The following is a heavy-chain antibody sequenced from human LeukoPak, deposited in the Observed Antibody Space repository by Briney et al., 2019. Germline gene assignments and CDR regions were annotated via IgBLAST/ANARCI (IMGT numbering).Heavy chain of an antibody. CDR2: IYYSGST. D-gene: IGHD3-22*01. Sequence: SETLSLTCTVSGAPIISYYWSWIRQPPGKGLDWIGYIYYSGSTNYNPSLKSRVTISVDTSKNQFSLKLSSVTAADTAVYYCASQYYDSSGLYYFDYWGQGTLVTVSS. CDR3: ASQYYDSSGLYYFDY. V-gene: IGHV4-59*01. J-gene: IGHJ4*02. CDR1: GAPIISYY.